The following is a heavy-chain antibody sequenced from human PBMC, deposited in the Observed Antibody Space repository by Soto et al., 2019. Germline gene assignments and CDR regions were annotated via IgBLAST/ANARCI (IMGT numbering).Heavy chain of an antibody. V-gene: IGHV3-23*05. Sequence: PGGTLSLSCVASGFTLSTYTMSWVRQAPGKGLEWVSAILQNCETYYADSMRGRFTFPRDISKNIMHLQMDSLRAEDPSADVCEKDRPPDARWPIDDSGQGTLVTLS. CDR2: ILQNCET. D-gene: IGHD2-8*01. CDR3: EKDRPPDARWPIDD. J-gene: IGHJ4*02. CDR1: GFTLSTYT.